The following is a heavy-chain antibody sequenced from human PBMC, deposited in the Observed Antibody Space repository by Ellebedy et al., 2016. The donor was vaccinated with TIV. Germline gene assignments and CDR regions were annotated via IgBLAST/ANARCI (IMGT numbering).Heavy chain of an antibody. Sequence: GESLKISCAASGFTFSDFGMHWVRQAPGKVLEWVTFIQYDGTNKYYTDSVKGRFTISIDISKNTLYLEMNSLRVEDTAVYYCAKDQVDYWGQGTLVTVSS. CDR3: AKDQVDY. CDR1: GFTFSDFG. J-gene: IGHJ4*02. CDR2: IQYDGTNK. V-gene: IGHV3-30*02.